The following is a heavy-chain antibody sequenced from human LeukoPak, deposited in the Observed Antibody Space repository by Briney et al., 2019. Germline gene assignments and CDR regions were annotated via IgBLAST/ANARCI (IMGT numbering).Heavy chain of an antibody. Sequence: PSETLSLTCTVSGGSISSYYWSWIRQPPGKGLEWIAYIYYSGSTNYNPSLKSRVTISVDTSKNQFSLKLSSVTAADTAVYHCASLYGSGSYYPSDYWGQGILVTVSS. CDR3: ASLYGSGSYYPSDY. J-gene: IGHJ4*02. V-gene: IGHV4-59*12. CDR1: GGSISSYY. D-gene: IGHD3-10*01. CDR2: IYYSGST.